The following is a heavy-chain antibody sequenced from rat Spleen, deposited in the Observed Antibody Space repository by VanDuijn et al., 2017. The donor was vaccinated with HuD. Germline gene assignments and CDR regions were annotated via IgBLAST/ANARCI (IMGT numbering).Heavy chain of an antibody. Sequence: EVQLVESGGGLVQPGRSLKLSCAASGFTFSDYTMAWVRQAPKKGLEWVAAIIYDGTNTYYRDSVQGRFTISRDNAKSTLYLQLDSLRSEDTATYYCTTDTFYDVTYYPGGFDYWGQGVMVTVSS. CDR2: IIYDGTNT. D-gene: IGHD1-12*02. V-gene: IGHV5S10*01. CDR3: TTDTFYDVTYYPGGFDY. CDR1: GFTFSDYT. J-gene: IGHJ2*01.